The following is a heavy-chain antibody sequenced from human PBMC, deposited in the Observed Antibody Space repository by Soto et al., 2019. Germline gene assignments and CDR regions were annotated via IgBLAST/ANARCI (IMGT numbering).Heavy chain of an antibody. CDR2: TYYRSKWYN. J-gene: IGHJ5*02. Sequence: SQTLSLTCAISGDSVSSNSAAWNWIRQSPSRGLEWLGRTYYRSKWYNDYAVSVKSRITINPDTSKNQFSLQLNSVTPEDTAVYYCARDQYYYDSSGYSWFDPWGQGTLVTVSS. CDR3: ARDQYYYDSSGYSWFDP. D-gene: IGHD3-22*01. V-gene: IGHV6-1*01. CDR1: GDSVSSNSAA.